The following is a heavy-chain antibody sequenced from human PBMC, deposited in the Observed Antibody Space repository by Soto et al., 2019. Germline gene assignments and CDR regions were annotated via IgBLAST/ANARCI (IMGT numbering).Heavy chain of an antibody. D-gene: IGHD1-26*01. CDR1: GYSISGSNW. CDR3: ARREIQGPIDY. J-gene: IGHJ4*02. Sequence: TSETLSLTCAVSGYSISGSNWWGWIRQPPGKGLEWIGYIYYSGTTYYNPSLKSRVTMSVDTSKNQFSLKLTSVTAVDTAVYYCARREIQGPIDYWGQGTLVTVSS. CDR2: IYYSGTT. V-gene: IGHV4-28*01.